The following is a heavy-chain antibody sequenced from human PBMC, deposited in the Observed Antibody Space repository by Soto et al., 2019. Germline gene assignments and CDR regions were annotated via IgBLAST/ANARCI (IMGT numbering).Heavy chain of an antibody. J-gene: IGHJ6*02. CDR1: GYTFTSYG. CDR2: ISAYNGNT. CDR3: ARDPFGELLRPVYYYYGMDV. V-gene: IGHV1-18*01. Sequence: ASVKVSCKASGYTFTSYGISWVRQAPGQGLEWMGWISAYNGNTNYAQKLQGRVTMTTDTSTSTAYMELRSLRSDDTAVYYCARDPFGELLRPVYYYYGMDVWGQGTTVTVSS. D-gene: IGHD3-10*01.